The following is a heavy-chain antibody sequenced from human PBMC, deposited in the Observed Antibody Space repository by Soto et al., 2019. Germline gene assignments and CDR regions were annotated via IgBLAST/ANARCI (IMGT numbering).Heavy chain of an antibody. J-gene: IGHJ5*02. D-gene: IGHD2-15*01. CDR3: ARDRSEVVAATWSYNWFDP. Sequence: QVQLVQSGAEVKKPGSSVKVSCKASGGTFSSYAISWVRQAPGQGVEWMGGIIPIFGTANYAQKFQGRVTITADESTSTAYMELSSLRSEDTAVYYCARDRSEVVAATWSYNWFDPWGQGTLVTVSS. CDR1: GGTFSSYA. V-gene: IGHV1-69*01. CDR2: IIPIFGTA.